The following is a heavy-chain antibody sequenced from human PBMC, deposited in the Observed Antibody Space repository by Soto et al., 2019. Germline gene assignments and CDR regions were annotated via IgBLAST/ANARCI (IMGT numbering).Heavy chain of an antibody. CDR2: INHSGST. D-gene: IGHD2-15*01. J-gene: IGHJ6*03. CDR1: GGSFSGYY. CDR3: ARGTARYCSGGSCYRGLNVYYYYMDV. V-gene: IGHV4-34*01. Sequence: SETLSLTCAVYGGSFSGYYWSWIRQPPGKGLEWIGEINHSGSTNYNPSLKSRVTISVDTSKNQFSLKLSSVTAADTAVYYCARGTARYCSGGSCYRGLNVYYYYMDVWGKGTTVTVSS.